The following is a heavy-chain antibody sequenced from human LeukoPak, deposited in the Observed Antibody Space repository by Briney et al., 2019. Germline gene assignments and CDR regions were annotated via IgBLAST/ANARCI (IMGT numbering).Heavy chain of an antibody. D-gene: IGHD5-18*01. V-gene: IGHV4-4*07. Sequence: SETLSLTCTVSGGSISSYYWSWIRQAAGKGLEWIGRIYTSGSTNYNPSLKSRVTMSVDTSKNQFSLKLSSVTAADTAVYYCARDTNGYSYGYGPSDAFDIWGQGTMVTVSS. CDR3: ARDTNGYSYGYGPSDAFDI. J-gene: IGHJ3*02. CDR2: IYTSGST. CDR1: GGSISSYY.